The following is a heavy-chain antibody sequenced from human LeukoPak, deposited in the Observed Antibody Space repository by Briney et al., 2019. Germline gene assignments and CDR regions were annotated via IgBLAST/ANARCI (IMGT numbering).Heavy chain of an antibody. V-gene: IGHV3-73*01. CDR3: ARELMGLTMIVVVNPIDY. J-gene: IGHJ4*02. Sequence: GGSLRLSCAAPGFTFSGSAMHWVRQASGKGLEWVGRITSKPNSYETVYAASMNGRFTISRDDSKNTAYLQMNSLRAEDTAVYYCARELMGLTMIVVVNPIDYWGQGTLVTVSS. CDR2: ITSKPNSYET. D-gene: IGHD3-22*01. CDR1: GFTFSGSA.